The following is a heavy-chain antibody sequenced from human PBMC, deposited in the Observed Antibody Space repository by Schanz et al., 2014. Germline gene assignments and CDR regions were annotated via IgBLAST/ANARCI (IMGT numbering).Heavy chain of an antibody. CDR3: VRVSFADPRLYRGMDRDIDY. J-gene: IGHJ4*02. CDR1: GFTFSTST. CDR2: VSSSSSYT. D-gene: IGHD5-18*01. Sequence: EVQLVESGGGLVQPGGSLRLSCAASGFTFSTSTMHWVRQAPGKGLEWVSYVSSSSSYTHYADSVKGRFTISRDNAKNSLYLQMNSLRAEDTAVYYCVRVSFADPRLYRGMDRDIDYWGQGTLVTVSS. V-gene: IGHV3-48*04.